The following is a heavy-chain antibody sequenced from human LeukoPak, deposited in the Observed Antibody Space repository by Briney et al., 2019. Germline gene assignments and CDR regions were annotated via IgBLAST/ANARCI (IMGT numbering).Heavy chain of an antibody. J-gene: IGHJ4*02. V-gene: IGHV4-39*01. CDR3: ARLDYGDYLPDY. D-gene: IGHD4-17*01. Sequence: SETLSLTCTVSGGSISSSSYYWGWIRQPPGKVRERIGSIYYSGSTYYNPSLKSRVPMSVDTSKNQFSLKLSSATAADTAVYYCARLDYGDYLPDYWGQGTLVTVSS. CDR1: GGSISSSSYY. CDR2: IYYSGST.